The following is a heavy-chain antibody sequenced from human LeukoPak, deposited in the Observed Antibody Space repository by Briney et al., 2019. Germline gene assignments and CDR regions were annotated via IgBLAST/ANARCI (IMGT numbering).Heavy chain of an antibody. V-gene: IGHV1-24*01. Sequence: GASVPVSCQVSGYTLTELSMHWVGQAPGKGLAWMGGFDPEDGETIYAQKFQGRVTMTEDTSTDTAYMDLSSLRSEDTAVYYCATGDSSGYYFFDYWGQGTLVTVSS. CDR3: ATGDSSGYYFFDY. CDR1: GYTLTELS. D-gene: IGHD3-22*01. CDR2: FDPEDGET. J-gene: IGHJ4*02.